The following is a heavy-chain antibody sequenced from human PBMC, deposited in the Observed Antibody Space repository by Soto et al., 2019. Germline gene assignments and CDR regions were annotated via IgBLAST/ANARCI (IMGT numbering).Heavy chain of an antibody. D-gene: IGHD1-26*01. V-gene: IGHV3-30*18. CDR1: GFTFSSYG. Sequence: PGGSLRLSCEASGFTFSSYGMHWVRQAPGKGLEWVAVISYDGSNKYYADSVKGRFTISRDNSKNTLYLQMNSLRAEDTAVYYCAKSSTSGSFSYYFNYWGQGTLVTVSS. CDR2: ISYDGSNK. CDR3: AKSSTSGSFSYYFNY. J-gene: IGHJ4*02.